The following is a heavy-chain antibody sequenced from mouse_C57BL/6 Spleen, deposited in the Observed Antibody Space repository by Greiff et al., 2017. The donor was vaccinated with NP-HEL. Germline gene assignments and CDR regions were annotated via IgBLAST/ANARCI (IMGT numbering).Heavy chain of an antibody. CDR1: GYSITSGYY. CDR2: ISYDGSN. Sequence: EVKLMESGPGLVKPSQSLSLTCSVTGYSITSGYYWNWIRQFPGNKLEWMGYISYDGSNNYNPSLKNRISITRDTSKNQFFLKLNSVTTEDTATYYCARDEIPYYFDYWGQGTTLTVSS. V-gene: IGHV3-6*01. J-gene: IGHJ2*01. CDR3: ARDEIPYYFDY.